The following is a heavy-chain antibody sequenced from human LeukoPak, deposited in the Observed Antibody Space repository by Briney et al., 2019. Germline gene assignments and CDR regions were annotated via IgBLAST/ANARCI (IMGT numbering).Heavy chain of an antibody. Sequence: SETLSLTCTVSGGSISSGGYYWSWIRQHPGKGLEWIGYIYYSGSTYYNPSLKSRVTISVDTSKNQFSLKLSSVTAADTAVYYCARIGYGRPFDYWGQGTLVTVSS. CDR2: IYYSGST. V-gene: IGHV4-31*03. CDR3: ARIGYGRPFDY. J-gene: IGHJ4*02. D-gene: IGHD5-18*01. CDR1: GGSISSGGYY.